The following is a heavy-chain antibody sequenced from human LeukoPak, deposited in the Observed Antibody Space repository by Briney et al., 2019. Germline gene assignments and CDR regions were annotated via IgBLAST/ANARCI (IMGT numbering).Heavy chain of an antibody. CDR1: GGSFSGYY. D-gene: IGHD3-10*01. CDR2: INHSGST. Sequence: RTSETLSLTCAVYGGSFSGYYWSWIRQPPGKGLEWIGEINHSGSTNYNPSLKSRVTISVDTSKNQFSLKLSSVTAADTAVYYCARPRRGSWDYWGQGTLVIVSS. CDR3: ARPRRGSWDY. J-gene: IGHJ4*02. V-gene: IGHV4-34*01.